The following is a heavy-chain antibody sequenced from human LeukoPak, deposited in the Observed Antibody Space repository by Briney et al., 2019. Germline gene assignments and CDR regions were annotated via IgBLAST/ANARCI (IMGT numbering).Heavy chain of an antibody. CDR3: ARHIAVAGTDY. J-gene: IGHJ4*02. CDR2: INHSGST. Sequence: SETLSLTCAVYGGSFSGYYWSWIRQPPGKGLEWIGEINHSGSTNYNPSLKSRVTISVDTSKNQFSLKLSSVTAAYTAVYYCARHIAVAGTDYWGQGTLVTVSS. V-gene: IGHV4-34*01. CDR1: GGSFSGYY. D-gene: IGHD6-19*01.